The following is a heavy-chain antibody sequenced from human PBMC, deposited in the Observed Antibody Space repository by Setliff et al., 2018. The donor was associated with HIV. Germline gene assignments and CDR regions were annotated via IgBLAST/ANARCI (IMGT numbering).Heavy chain of an antibody. CDR3: VASSSWSCRLNY. J-gene: IGHJ4*02. D-gene: IGHD2-2*01. Sequence: SETLSLTCRLSGDSIVLDDSTRSYHCSWIRQPPGKGLEWIGSTPYRGRTNYDPSLKSRLTISIDTSKKQFSLKLTSVTAADAAIYYCVASSSWSCRLNYWGQGTLVTVSS. CDR1: GDSIVLDDSTRSYH. CDR2: TPYRGRT. V-gene: IGHV4-39*07.